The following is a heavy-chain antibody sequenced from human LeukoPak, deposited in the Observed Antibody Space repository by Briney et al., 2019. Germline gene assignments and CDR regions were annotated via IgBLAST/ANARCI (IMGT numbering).Heavy chain of an antibody. Sequence: RTGGSLRLSCAASGFTFSSSSMNWVRHAPGEGLEWVLSISSSSRYIYYADSVKARFTISRDNAKNSLYLQMNSLRAEDTAVYYCARDGKLYSSGWSDYWGQGTLVTVSS. CDR3: ARDGKLYSSGWSDY. V-gene: IGHV3-21*01. J-gene: IGHJ4*02. D-gene: IGHD6-19*01. CDR2: ISSSSRYI. CDR1: GFTFSSSS.